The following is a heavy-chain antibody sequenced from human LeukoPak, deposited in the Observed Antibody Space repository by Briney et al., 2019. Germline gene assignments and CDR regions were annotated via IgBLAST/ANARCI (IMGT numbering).Heavy chain of an antibody. J-gene: IGHJ6*03. Sequence: SETLSLTCAGCGGFLSGYYWSWLRPPPGKGREWMGEINHSGSTNYNPSLKSRVTISVDTSKNQISLNVASVTAADTAVYYCARVGCSGGTCYFYNFYMDVWGKGTTVTVSS. V-gene: IGHV4-34*01. CDR3: ARVGCSGGTCYFYNFYMDV. CDR2: INHSGST. CDR1: GGFLSGYY. D-gene: IGHD2-15*01.